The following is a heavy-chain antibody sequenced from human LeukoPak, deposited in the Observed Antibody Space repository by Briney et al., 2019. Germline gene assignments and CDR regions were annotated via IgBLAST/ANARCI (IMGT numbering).Heavy chain of an antibody. V-gene: IGHV3-21*01. CDR3: CGIGYSSSWYPQKVGFDY. CDR1: GFTFSSYG. Sequence: GGSLRLSCAASGFTFSSYGMHWVRQAPGKGLEWVSSISSSSSYIYYADSVKGRFTISRDNAKNSLYLQMNSLRAEDTAVYYCCGIGYSSSWYPQKVGFDYWGQGTLVTVSS. J-gene: IGHJ4*02. D-gene: IGHD6-13*01. CDR2: ISSSSSYI.